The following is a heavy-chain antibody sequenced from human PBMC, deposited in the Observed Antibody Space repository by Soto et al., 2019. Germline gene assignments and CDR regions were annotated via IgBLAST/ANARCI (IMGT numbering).Heavy chain of an antibody. D-gene: IGHD3-16*01. Sequence: GGSLRLSCAASGFTFSSYAMHWVRQAPGKGLEWVAVISYDGSNKYYADSVKGRFTISRDNSKNTLYLQMNSLRAEDTAVYYCARGPEGVTAFYYYGMDVWGQGTTVTVSS. J-gene: IGHJ6*02. V-gene: IGHV3-30-3*01. CDR2: ISYDGSNK. CDR3: ARGPEGVTAFYYYGMDV. CDR1: GFTFSSYA.